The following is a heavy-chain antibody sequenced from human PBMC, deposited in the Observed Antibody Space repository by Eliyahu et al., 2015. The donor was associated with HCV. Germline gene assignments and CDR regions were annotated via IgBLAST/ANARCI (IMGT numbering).Heavy chain of an antibody. CDR3: TTGAPGGFDYYLDV. Sequence: EVQLVESGGGLVXPGGSLRLSXAXSXFTFXKXWMSWVRQAPGKGLEWIGRIKSKTDGGTTDYAAPVKGRFTISRDDSKSTLYLQMNSLKTEDTAVYYCTTGAPGGFDYYLDVWGQGTTVTVSS. V-gene: IGHV3-15*01. J-gene: IGHJ6*03. CDR2: IKSKTDGGTT. D-gene: IGHD3-10*01. CDR1: XFTFXKXW.